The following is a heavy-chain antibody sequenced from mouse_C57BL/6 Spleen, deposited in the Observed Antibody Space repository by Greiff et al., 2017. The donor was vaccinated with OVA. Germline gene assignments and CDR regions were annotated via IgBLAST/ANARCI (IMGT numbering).Heavy chain of an antibody. CDR3: ARDYSKGLGYFDV. J-gene: IGHJ1*03. V-gene: IGHV1-26*01. CDR2: INPNNGGT. Sequence: VQLQQSGPELVKPGASVKISCKASGYTFTDYYMNWVKQSHGKSLEWIGDINPNNGGTSYNQKFKGKATLTVDKSSSTAYMELRSLTSEDSAVYDCARDYSKGLGYFDVWGTGTTVTVSS. D-gene: IGHD2-5*01. CDR1: GYTFTDYY.